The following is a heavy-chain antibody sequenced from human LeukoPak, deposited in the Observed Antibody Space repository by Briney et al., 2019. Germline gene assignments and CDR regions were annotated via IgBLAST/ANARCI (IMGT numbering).Heavy chain of an antibody. CDR1: GHTFTSYG. CDR3: ARDFDPAGTPVNYYYGMDV. CDR2: ISAYNGNT. V-gene: IGHV1-18*01. Sequence: ASVKVSCKASGHTFTSYGISWVRQAPGQGLEWMGWISAYNGNTNYAQKLQGRVTMTTDTSTSTAYMELRSLRSDDTAVYYCARDFDPAGTPVNYYYGMDVWGQGTTVTVSS. J-gene: IGHJ6*02. D-gene: IGHD6-13*01.